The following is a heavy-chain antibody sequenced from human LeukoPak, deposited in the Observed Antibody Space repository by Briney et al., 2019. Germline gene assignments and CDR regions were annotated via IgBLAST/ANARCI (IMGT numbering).Heavy chain of an antibody. CDR2: IHYSGST. J-gene: IGHJ1*01. D-gene: IGHD6-13*01. Sequence: PSETLSVTCTVSGGSTSRYYWSWIRQPPGKSLEWIGYIHYSGSTTYNPSLKSRVTISIDTSKNHFSLNLRSVTAADTAVYYCARLPGIAAVWGQGTLVIVSS. V-gene: IGHV4-59*08. CDR3: ARLPGIAAV. CDR1: GGSTSRYY.